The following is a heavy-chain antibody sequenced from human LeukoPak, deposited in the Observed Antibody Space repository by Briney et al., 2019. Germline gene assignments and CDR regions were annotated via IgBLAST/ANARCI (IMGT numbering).Heavy chain of an antibody. CDR3: ASLVVVTAISFDY. J-gene: IGHJ4*02. D-gene: IGHD2-21*02. V-gene: IGHV3-30*01. CDR2: ISYDGSNK. Sequence: GRSLRPACAASGFTFSSYAMRWVRQAPGKGLKWVAVISYDGSNKYYADSVKGRFTISRDNSKNTLYLQMNSLRAEDTAVYYCASLVVVTAISFDYWGQGTLVTVSS. CDR1: GFTFSSYA.